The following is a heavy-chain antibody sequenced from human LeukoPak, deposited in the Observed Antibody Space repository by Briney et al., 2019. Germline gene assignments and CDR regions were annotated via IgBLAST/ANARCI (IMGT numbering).Heavy chain of an antibody. CDR1: GYTLTGYY. V-gene: IGHV1-2*02. Sequence: ASVKVSCKASGYTLTGYYMHWVRQAPGQGLEWMGWINPNSGGTNYAQKFQGRVTMTRDTSISTAYMELSRLRSDDTALYYCARGSIQLWLLEYWGQGTLVTVSS. D-gene: IGHD5-18*01. CDR3: ARGSIQLWLLEY. J-gene: IGHJ4*02. CDR2: INPNSGGT.